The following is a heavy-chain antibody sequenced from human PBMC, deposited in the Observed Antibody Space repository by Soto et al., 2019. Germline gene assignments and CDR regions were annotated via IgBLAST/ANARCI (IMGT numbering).Heavy chain of an antibody. CDR3: PRLIGNSWLDS. J-gene: IGHJ5*01. CDR1: GDSVSTDSGT. V-gene: IGHV6-1*01. CDR2: TYYRYNRSH. Sequence: SQTLSLTCSISGDSVSTDSGTLDWIRQSPSRGIEWLGRTYYRYNRSHDSAVSLTGPISINTDTSNNQSSPQLTSVNPDDKDVYYCPRLIGNSWLDSWGQGTLVTVSS.